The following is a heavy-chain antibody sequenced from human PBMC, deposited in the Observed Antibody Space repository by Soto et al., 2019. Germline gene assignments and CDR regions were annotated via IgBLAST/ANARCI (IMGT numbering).Heavy chain of an antibody. D-gene: IGHD2-15*01. CDR3: ARGEVVVAEYFWFDP. J-gene: IGHJ5*02. CDR2: IYYSGST. Sequence: SETLSLTCTVSGGSISSYYWSWIRQPPGKGLEWIGYIYYSGSTNYNPSLKSRVTISVDTSKNQFSLKLSSVTAADTAVYYCARGEVVVAEYFWFDPWGQGTLVTV. CDR1: GGSISSYY. V-gene: IGHV4-59*08.